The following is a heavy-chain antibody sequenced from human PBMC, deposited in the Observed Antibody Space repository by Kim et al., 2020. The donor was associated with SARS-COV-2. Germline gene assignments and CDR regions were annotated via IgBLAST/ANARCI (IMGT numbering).Heavy chain of an antibody. V-gene: IGHV4-59*09. CDR3: ARGIAAAGTGYYYMDV. D-gene: IGHD6-13*01. J-gene: IGHJ6*03. Sequence: PSLKGRVTIAVDTSKNRFSLKRSSVTAAETAVYYCARGIAAAGTGYYYMDVWGKGTTVTVSS.